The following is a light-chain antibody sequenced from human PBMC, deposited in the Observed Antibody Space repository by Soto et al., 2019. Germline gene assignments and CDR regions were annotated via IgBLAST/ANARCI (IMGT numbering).Light chain of an antibody. V-gene: IGLV2-11*01. CDR3: CSYAGRSDVV. CDR2: DVT. J-gene: IGLJ2*01. CDR1: TSDVGGYDY. Sequence: QSVLTQPRSVSGSPGQSVTISCTGTTSDVGGYDYVSWYQQHPGNAPKLMIFDVTKRPSGVPDRFSGSKSGNTASLTISGLQAEDEADYYRCSYAGRSDVVFGGGTQLNVL.